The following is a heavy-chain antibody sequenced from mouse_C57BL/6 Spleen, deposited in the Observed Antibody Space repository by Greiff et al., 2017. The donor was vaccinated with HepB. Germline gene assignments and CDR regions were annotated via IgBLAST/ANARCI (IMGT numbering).Heavy chain of an antibody. CDR3: AREDMVSYYFDY. CDR2: IHPNSGST. J-gene: IGHJ2*01. V-gene: IGHV1-64*01. CDR1: GYTFTSYW. Sequence: QVQLQQPGAELVKPGASVKLSCKASGYTFTSYWMHWVKQRPGQGLEWIGTIHPNSGSTNYNEKFKSKATLTVDKSSSTAYMQLSSLTSEDSAVYYCAREDMVSYYFDYWGQGTTLTVSS. D-gene: IGHD2-1*01.